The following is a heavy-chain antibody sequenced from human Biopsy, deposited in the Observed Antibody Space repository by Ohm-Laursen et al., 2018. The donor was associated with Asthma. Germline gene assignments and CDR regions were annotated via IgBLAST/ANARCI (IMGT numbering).Heavy chain of an antibody. Sequence: SLRLSCTAIGFTFSSYAMSWVRQAPGKGLEWVSAISGSGGSTYYADSVKGRFTISRDNSKNTLYLQMNSLRAEDTAVYYCAKDKWYSGSYFDYWGQGTLVTVSS. CDR2: ISGSGGST. J-gene: IGHJ4*02. D-gene: IGHD1-26*01. V-gene: IGHV3-23*01. CDR1: GFTFSSYA. CDR3: AKDKWYSGSYFDY.